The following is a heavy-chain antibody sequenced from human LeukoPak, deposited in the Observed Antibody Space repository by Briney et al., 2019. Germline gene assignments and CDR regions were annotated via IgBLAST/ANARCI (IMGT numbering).Heavy chain of an antibody. J-gene: IGHJ3*02. CDR3: AKSAYSGSYKFDAFDI. D-gene: IGHD1-26*01. CDR1: GYTFTDYF. CDR2: INPNSGGT. Sequence: GASVKVSCKASGYTFTDYFLHWVRQAPGQGLEWMGWINPNSGGTNYAQKFQGRVTMTRDTSISTAYMDLSRLRSDDMALYYCAKSAYSGSYKFDAFDIWGQGTMVTVSS. V-gene: IGHV1-2*02.